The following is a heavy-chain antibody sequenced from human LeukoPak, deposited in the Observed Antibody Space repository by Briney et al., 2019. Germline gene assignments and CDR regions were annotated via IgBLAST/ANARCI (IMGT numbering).Heavy chain of an antibody. V-gene: IGHV3-30-3*01. CDR1: GFTFSSYA. CDR2: ISYDGSNK. J-gene: IGHJ3*02. D-gene: IGHD1-26*01. Sequence: GGSLRLSCAASGFTFSSYAMHWVRQAPGKGLEWVAVISYDGSNKYYADSVKGRFTISRDNSKNTLHLQMNSLRAEDTAVYYCARARSYFAFDIWGQGTMVTVSS. CDR3: ARARSYFAFDI.